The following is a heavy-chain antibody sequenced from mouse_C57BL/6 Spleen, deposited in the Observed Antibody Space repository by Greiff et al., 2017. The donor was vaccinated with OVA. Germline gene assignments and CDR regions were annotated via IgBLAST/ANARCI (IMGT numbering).Heavy chain of an antibody. Sequence: VQLQQSGPELVKPGASVKISCKASGYAFSSSWMKWVKQRPGKGLEWIGRIYPGDGDTNYNGKFKGKATLTADKSSSTAYMQLSSLTSEDSAVYFCARGSKGAMDYWGQGTSVTVSS. CDR2: IYPGDGDT. V-gene: IGHV1-82*01. J-gene: IGHJ4*01. D-gene: IGHD2-5*01. CDR1: GYAFSSSW. CDR3: ARGSKGAMDY.